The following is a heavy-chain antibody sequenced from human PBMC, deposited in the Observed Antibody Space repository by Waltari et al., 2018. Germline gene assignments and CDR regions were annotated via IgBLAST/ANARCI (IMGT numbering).Heavy chain of an antibody. V-gene: IGHV3-7*01. CDR3: ARDQRYGSGSYYIDY. CDR1: GFTFNTYW. CDR2: INPDGSQK. J-gene: IGHJ4*02. D-gene: IGHD3-10*01. Sequence: EVQLVESGGGLVQPGGSLRLSCAASGFTFNTYWMKWIRQAPGKELEWVANINPDGSQKFYVDSVKGRFTVSRDNAQNSLYLQMNNLRAEDTAVYYCARDQRYGSGSYYIDYWGQGTLVTVSS.